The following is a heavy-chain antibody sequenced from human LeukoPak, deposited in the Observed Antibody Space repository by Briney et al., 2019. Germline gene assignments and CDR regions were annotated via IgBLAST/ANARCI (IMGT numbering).Heavy chain of an antibody. V-gene: IGHV3-7*01. J-gene: IGHJ4*02. D-gene: IGHD3-16*01. Sequence: GGSLRLSCEASGFTVSTYWMNWVRQVPGKGLDWVANINPDGSGKRYVDSVKGRFTIARDNADNSLSLQMNSLRAEDTAVYYCASWGAGGNSWGQGTLVTVCS. CDR2: INPDGSGK. CDR1: GFTVSTYW. CDR3: ASWGAGGNS.